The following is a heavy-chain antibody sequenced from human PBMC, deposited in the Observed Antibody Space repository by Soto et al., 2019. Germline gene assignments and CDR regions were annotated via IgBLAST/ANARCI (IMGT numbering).Heavy chain of an antibody. J-gene: IGHJ4*02. CDR2: IYSSGTT. V-gene: IGHV4-31*03. CDR3: ARTDSSGYYFVY. Sequence: QVQLQESGPGLVKPSQTLSLTCTVSGDFISSGDYYWSWIRQLPGKGLEWIGYIYSSGTTYYNPSLKSRITISVDTYTNQFSLNLSAVTAADTAVYYCARTDSSGYYFVYWGPGTLVTVFS. CDR1: GDFISSGDYY. D-gene: IGHD3-22*01.